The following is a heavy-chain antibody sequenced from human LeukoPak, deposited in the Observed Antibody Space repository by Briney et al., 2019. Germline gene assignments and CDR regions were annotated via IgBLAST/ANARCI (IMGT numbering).Heavy chain of an antibody. V-gene: IGHV1-18*01. CDR2: VSGYNGNT. Sequence: ASVKVSCKASGYTFSSYGISWVRQAPGQGLEWMGWVSGYNGNTKYAQKLQGRVTMTTDTSTSTAYLELRSLRSDDTAVYYCARDRAYGYSTVWDFDYWGQGTLVTVSS. D-gene: IGHD6-19*01. CDR1: GYTFSSYG. CDR3: ARDRAYGYSTVWDFDY. J-gene: IGHJ4*02.